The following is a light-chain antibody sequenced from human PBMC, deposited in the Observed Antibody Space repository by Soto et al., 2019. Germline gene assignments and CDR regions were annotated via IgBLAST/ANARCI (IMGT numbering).Light chain of an antibody. Sequence: ESVLTQSPGTLSLSPGERVTLSCRASQSVTSSYLAWYQQKPGQAPRLLIYAASSRATGIPDRFSGSGSGTDFTLTISRLEPEDVAVYYCHQYGYGRDTFGQGTRLEIK. J-gene: IGKJ5*01. CDR1: QSVTSSY. V-gene: IGKV3-20*01. CDR3: HQYGYGRDT. CDR2: AAS.